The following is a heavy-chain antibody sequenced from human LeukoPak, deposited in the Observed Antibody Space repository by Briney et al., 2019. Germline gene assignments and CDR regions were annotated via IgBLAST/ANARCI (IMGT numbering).Heavy chain of an antibody. V-gene: IGHV4-4*07. CDR3: ARMVPAGTHNY. Sequence: SETLSLTCTVSGGSVNSYYWSWIRQPAGKGLEWIGHIYASGSNDYNPSLKSRVTMSLDMAKNQFSLRLTSVTAADTAVYFCARMVPAGTHNYWGQGLLVTVSS. D-gene: IGHD2-2*01. J-gene: IGHJ4*02. CDR2: IYASGSN. CDR1: GGSVNSYY.